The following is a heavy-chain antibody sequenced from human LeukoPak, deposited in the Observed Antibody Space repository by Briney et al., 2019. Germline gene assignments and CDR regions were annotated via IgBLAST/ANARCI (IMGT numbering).Heavy chain of an antibody. Sequence: ASVKVSCKASGYTFTSYGIRWVRQAPGQGLEWMGWISAYNGNTNYAQKLQGRVTMTTDTSTSTAYMELRSLRSDDTAVYYCARVPSYCGGDCYSPVDPWGQGTLVTVSS. CDR3: ARVPSYCGGDCYSPVDP. D-gene: IGHD2-21*01. J-gene: IGHJ5*02. V-gene: IGHV1-18*01. CDR2: ISAYNGNT. CDR1: GYTFTSYG.